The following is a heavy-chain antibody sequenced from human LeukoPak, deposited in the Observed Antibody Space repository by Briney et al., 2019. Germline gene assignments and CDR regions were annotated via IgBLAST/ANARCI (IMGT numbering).Heavy chain of an antibody. CDR2: ISGSGGST. CDR3: AKDASVGAPGSWVLDYFDY. CDR1: GFTFSSYA. Sequence: PGGSLRLSCAASGFTFSSYAMSWVRQAPGKGLEWVSAISGSGGSTYYADSVKGRFTISRDNSKNTLYLQMNSLRADDTAIYYCAKDASVGAPGSWVLDYFDYWGQGTQVTVSS. D-gene: IGHD1-26*01. V-gene: IGHV3-23*01. J-gene: IGHJ4*02.